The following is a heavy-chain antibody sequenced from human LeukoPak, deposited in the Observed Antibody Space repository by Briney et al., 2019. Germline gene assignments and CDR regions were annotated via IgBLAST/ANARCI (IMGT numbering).Heavy chain of an antibody. CDR1: GYSLTSYW. D-gene: IGHD4/OR15-4a*01. CDR2: IYPGDSDT. V-gene: IGHV5-51*01. Sequence: GESLKISCKGSGYSLTSYWIGWVRQMPGKGLEWMGIIYPGDSDTRYSPSFQGQVTISADKSISTAYLQWSSLKASDTAMYYCARGETMVWRLFDYWGQGTLVTVSS. CDR3: ARGETMVWRLFDY. J-gene: IGHJ4*02.